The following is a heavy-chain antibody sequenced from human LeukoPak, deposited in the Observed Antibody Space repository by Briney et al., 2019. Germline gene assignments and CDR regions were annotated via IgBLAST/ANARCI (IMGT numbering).Heavy chain of an antibody. CDR3: AKDFTYAVAGRGDFDY. J-gene: IGHJ4*02. CDR1: GFTFSRYG. V-gene: IGHV3-30*02. Sequence: GGSVRLSCAASGFTFSRYGMHWVRQAPGKGLGLVAFIRFDGSNKYYADSVKGRFTISRDNSKNTLHLQMSSLRGEDTAVYYCAKDFTYAVAGRGDFDYWGQGTLVTVSS. D-gene: IGHD6-19*01. CDR2: IRFDGSNK.